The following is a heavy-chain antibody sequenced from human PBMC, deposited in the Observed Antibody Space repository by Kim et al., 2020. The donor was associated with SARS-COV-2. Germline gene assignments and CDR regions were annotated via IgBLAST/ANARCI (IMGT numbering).Heavy chain of an antibody. CDR2: ISGGGFNK. D-gene: IGHD2-21*01. CDR1: GFTFDIYA. Sequence: GGSLRLSCVASGFTFDIYAMTWVRQAPGKGLEWVSVISGGGFNKFYANPVRGRLTISRDNSKNTLLLQMNSLRDEETAIYYCANVVVMDYYNYYYYYCMDVWGQGTTVTVSS. CDR3: ANVVVMDYYNYYYYYCMDV. J-gene: IGHJ6*02. V-gene: IGHV3-23*01.